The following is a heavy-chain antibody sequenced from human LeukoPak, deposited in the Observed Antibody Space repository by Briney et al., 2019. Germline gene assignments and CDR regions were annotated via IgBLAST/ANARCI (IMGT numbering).Heavy chain of an antibody. Sequence: GGSLRLSCAASGFTFSCYEMNWVRQAPGKGLEWVSYIRSSGSTIYYADSVKGRFTISRDNAKNSLYLQMNSLRAEDTAVYYCARDIEVDGYSRGWFGLGLNYWGQGTPVTVSS. V-gene: IGHV3-48*03. D-gene: IGHD6-19*01. CDR1: GFTFSCYE. CDR3: ARDIEVDGYSRGWFGLGLNY. CDR2: IRSSGSTI. J-gene: IGHJ4*02.